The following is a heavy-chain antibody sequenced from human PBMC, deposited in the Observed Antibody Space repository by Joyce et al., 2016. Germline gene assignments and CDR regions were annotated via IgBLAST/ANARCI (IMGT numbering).Heavy chain of an antibody. Sequence: EVQLLESGGGLVQPGGSLRLSCAASGFTFSSYAMSWVRQAPGKGLEWVSGSSDSGGRTYYADSVKGRFTISSDNSKNTLFLQMSSLRAEDTAVYYCAKHGNYGPYYFDYWGQGTLVTVSS. D-gene: IGHD3-10*01. CDR3: AKHGNYGPYYFDY. CDR2: SSDSGGRT. J-gene: IGHJ4*02. CDR1: GFTFSSYA. V-gene: IGHV3-23*01.